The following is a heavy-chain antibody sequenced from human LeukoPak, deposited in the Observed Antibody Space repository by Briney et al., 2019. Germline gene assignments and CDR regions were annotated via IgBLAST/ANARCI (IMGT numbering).Heavy chain of an antibody. CDR2: LSYTGKT. Sequence: SETLSLTCNVSGVSVSTSHWNWIRHRPGKGLEWIGCLSYTGKTDYNPSLRSRVSISLGSSNNHFSLKLTSVTAADTAVYYCSEGYFEPFDHWGQGILVTVSS. CDR3: SEGYFEPFDH. J-gene: IGHJ4*02. V-gene: IGHV4-59*02. CDR1: GVSVSTSH. D-gene: IGHD2/OR15-2a*01.